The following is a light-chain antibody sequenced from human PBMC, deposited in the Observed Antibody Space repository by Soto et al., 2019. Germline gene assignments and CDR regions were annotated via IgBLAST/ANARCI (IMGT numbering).Light chain of an antibody. V-gene: IGKV1-33*01. Sequence: DLQMTQSPSSLSASVGDRVTITCQASQDISNYLNWYQQKPGKAPKLLIYDASNLETGVPSRFSGSGSGTDFTFTISSLQPEDIATYYCQQSDTLLTFGPGTKVDIK. CDR1: QDISNY. J-gene: IGKJ3*01. CDR3: QQSDTLLT. CDR2: DAS.